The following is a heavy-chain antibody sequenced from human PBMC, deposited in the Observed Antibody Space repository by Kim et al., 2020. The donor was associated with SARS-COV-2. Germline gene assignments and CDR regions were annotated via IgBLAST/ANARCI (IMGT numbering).Heavy chain of an antibody. D-gene: IGHD6-19*01. Sequence: YADSVKGRFTISRDNSKNTLYLQMNSLRAEDTAVYYCASSAVAGYFYFDYWGQGTLVTVSS. CDR3: ASSAVAGYFYFDY. J-gene: IGHJ4*02. V-gene: IGHV3-30*01.